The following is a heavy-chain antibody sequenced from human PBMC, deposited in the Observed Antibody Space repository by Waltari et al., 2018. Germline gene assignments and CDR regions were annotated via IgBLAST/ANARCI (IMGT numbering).Heavy chain of an antibody. Sequence: QVQLQQWGAGLLKPSETLSLTCAVYGGSFSGYYWSWIRQPPGKGLEWIGEINHSGSTNYNPSLKSRVTISVDTSKNQFSLKLSSVTAADTAVYYCAEGGRWQLEDFDYWGQGTLVTVSS. J-gene: IGHJ4*02. CDR2: INHSGST. CDR3: AEGGRWQLEDFDY. D-gene: IGHD6-6*01. CDR1: GGSFSGYY. V-gene: IGHV4-34*01.